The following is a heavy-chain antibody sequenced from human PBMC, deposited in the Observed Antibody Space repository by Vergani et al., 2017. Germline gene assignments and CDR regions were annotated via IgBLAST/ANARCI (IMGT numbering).Heavy chain of an antibody. Sequence: EVQLVESGGGLVQPGGSLRLSCAASGFTFSRYTMNWVRQAPGKGLEWVSFISSSGSLIYYADSVKGRFTISRDKAKNSLYLQMNSLRAEDTAVYYCARXQDYGDYSGWFDPWGQGTLVTVSS. CDR2: ISSSGSLI. CDR1: GFTFSRYT. CDR3: ARXQDYGDYSGWFDP. J-gene: IGHJ5*02. D-gene: IGHD4-17*01. V-gene: IGHV3-48*01.